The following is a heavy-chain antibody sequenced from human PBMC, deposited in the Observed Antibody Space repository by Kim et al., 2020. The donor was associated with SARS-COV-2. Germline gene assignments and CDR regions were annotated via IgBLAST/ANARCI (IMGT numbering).Heavy chain of an antibody. Sequence: GGSLRLSCTVSGVAFSNYAMTWVHQVPEKGLEWVSAVSGSGDKTYYADSVKGRFTISRDNSKSTLYLQMNSLRAEDTAIYYCALKGSFGSGYGGQGTLVTVSS. CDR1: GVAFSNYA. CDR2: VSGSGDKT. CDR3: ALKGSFGSGY. D-gene: IGHD3-3*01. V-gene: IGHV3-23*01. J-gene: IGHJ4*02.